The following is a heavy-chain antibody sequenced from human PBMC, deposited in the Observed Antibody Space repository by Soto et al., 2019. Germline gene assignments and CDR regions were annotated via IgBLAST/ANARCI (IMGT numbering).Heavy chain of an antibody. Sequence: SGPTLVNPTHTLTLTCTFSGFSLSTSGVGVNWFRQPPGKALEWLALIYWNDDKRYSPPLKNRLTITKDTSKNQVVLTMTNMDPVDTATYYCAHRYNFGPFDYWGQGTLVTVSS. J-gene: IGHJ4*02. CDR2: IYWNDDK. CDR1: GFSLSTSGVG. CDR3: AHRYNFGPFDY. V-gene: IGHV2-5*01. D-gene: IGHD1-1*01.